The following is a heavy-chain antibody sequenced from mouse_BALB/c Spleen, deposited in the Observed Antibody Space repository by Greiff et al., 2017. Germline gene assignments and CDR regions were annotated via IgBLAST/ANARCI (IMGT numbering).Heavy chain of an antibody. D-gene: IGHD2-5*01. CDR1: GYTFTNYW. CDR3: ARRSNYYFDY. V-gene: IGHV1-63*02. CDR2: IYPGGGYT. J-gene: IGHJ2*01. Sequence: QVQLKESGAELVRPGTSVKISCKASGYTFTNYWLGWVKQRPGHGLEWIGDIYPGGGYTNYNEKFKGKATLTADTSSSTAYMQLSSLTSEDSAVYFCARRSNYYFDYWGQGTTLTVSS.